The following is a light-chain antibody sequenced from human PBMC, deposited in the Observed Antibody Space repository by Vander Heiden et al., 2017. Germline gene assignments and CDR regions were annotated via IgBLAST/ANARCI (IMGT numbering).Light chain of an antibody. CDR2: DDS. Sequence: PPSVSVAPGQTARITRAGNNTASKSVHWYQQKPGQAPVLVVYDDSDRPSGIPAQFSGSNSGNTATLTISRVEAGDEADYYCQVWDSSSDHWVFGGGTKLTVL. V-gene: IGLV3-21*02. CDR3: QVWDSSSDHWV. CDR1: NTASKS. J-gene: IGLJ3*02.